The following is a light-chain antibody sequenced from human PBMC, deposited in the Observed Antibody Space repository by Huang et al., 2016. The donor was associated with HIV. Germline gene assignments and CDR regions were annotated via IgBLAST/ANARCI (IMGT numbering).Light chain of an antibody. J-gene: IGKJ4*01. CDR2: LGS. V-gene: IGKV2-28*01. Sequence: DIEMTQSPLSLPVTPGESASISCRSSQSLLHNNGYNYLDWYLQKPGQFHQLLIFLGSNRASGVPDRFSGSGSGTDFTLKISRVEAEDVGIYYCMQALQTPLTFGGGTKVDIK. CDR3: MQALQTPLT. CDR1: QSLLHNNGYNY.